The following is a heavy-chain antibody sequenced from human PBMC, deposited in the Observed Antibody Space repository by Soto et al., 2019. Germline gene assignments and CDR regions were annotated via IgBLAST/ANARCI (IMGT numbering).Heavy chain of an antibody. J-gene: IGHJ4*02. Sequence: GESLKISCKGSGYSFTSYWIGWVRQMPGKGLEWMGIIYPGDSDTRYSPSFQGQVTISADKSISTAYLQWSSLKASDTAMYYCARIYSPRVSGSYWPRGYFDYWGQGTLVTVSS. CDR2: IYPGDSDT. CDR3: ARIYSPRVSGSYWPRGYFDY. CDR1: GYSFTSYW. V-gene: IGHV5-51*01. D-gene: IGHD1-26*01.